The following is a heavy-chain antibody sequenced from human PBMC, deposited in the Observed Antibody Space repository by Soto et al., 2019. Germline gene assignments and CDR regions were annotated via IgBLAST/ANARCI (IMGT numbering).Heavy chain of an antibody. D-gene: IGHD5-12*01. Sequence: QVQLQVSGPGLVKPSETLSLTCTVSGDSISAYSWSWVRQPPGKGLEWIGNIHYNGNTKYSPSLKSLVTMSVDTSKNHFSLRLISVTAADTAIYFCAREGNLGRWLQPLDFWGQGTLVTVSS. V-gene: IGHV4-59*01. CDR1: GDSISAYS. CDR2: IHYNGNT. CDR3: AREGNLGRWLQPLDF. J-gene: IGHJ4*02.